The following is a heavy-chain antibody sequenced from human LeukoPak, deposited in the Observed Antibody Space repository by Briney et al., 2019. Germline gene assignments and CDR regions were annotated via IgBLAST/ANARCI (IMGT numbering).Heavy chain of an antibody. D-gene: IGHD6-13*01. CDR2: IRWNSGSI. CDR1: GFTFDDYA. J-gene: IGHJ4*02. Sequence: GGSLRLSCVASGFTFDDYAMHWVRQAPGKGLEWVSGIRWNSGSIGYADSVKGRFTISRDNAKNSLYLQMNSLRAEDTALYYCAKSDSSSWYYYFDYWGQGTLVTVSS. CDR3: AKSDSSSWYYYFDY. V-gene: IGHV3-9*01.